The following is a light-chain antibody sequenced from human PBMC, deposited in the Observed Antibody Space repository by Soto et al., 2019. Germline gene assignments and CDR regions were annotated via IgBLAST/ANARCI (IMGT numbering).Light chain of an antibody. CDR2: DAT. V-gene: IGLV2-11*01. CDR1: STDIGSYNY. Sequence: QSALTQPRSVSGSPGQSVTISCTGTSTDIGSYNYVSWYQQHPGKVPKLIIYDATWRPSGVPDRFSGTRSGNTASLTISGLQAEDEADYFCCSYAGTYSYVFGTGTKLTVL. J-gene: IGLJ1*01. CDR3: CSYAGTYSYV.